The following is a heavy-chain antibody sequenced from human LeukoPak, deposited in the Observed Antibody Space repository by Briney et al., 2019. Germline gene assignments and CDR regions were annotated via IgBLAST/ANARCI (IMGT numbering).Heavy chain of an antibody. CDR2: IYYSGST. Sequence: PSETLSLTCTVSGGSISSGGYHWSWIRQHPGKGLEWIGYIYYSGSTYYNPSLKSRATISVDTSKNQFSLKLSSVTAADTAVYYCARARSSWYPYFDYWGQGTLVTVSS. V-gene: IGHV4-31*03. CDR1: GGSISSGGYH. J-gene: IGHJ4*02. CDR3: ARARSSWYPYFDY. D-gene: IGHD6-13*01.